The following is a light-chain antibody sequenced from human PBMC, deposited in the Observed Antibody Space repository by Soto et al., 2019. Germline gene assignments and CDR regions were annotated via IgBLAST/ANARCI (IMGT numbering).Light chain of an antibody. CDR2: DDT. Sequence: SYVLTQPPSVSVAPGQTATITWGGDNIGRTSVHWYQQRSGQAPILVMFDDTDRPSGIPQRFSGSNSGNTATLTISRVEAGDGADFYCQVWDRSRAHVVFGGGTKLTVL. CDR3: QVWDRSRAHVV. V-gene: IGLV3-21*02. CDR1: NIGRTS. J-gene: IGLJ2*01.